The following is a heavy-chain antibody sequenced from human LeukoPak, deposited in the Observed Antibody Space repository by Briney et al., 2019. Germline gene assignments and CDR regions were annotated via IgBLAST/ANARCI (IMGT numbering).Heavy chain of an antibody. D-gene: IGHD5-12*01. V-gene: IGHV1-2*02. CDR1: GYTFNGYY. CDR3: ARVYSGYDGFYYGMDV. Sequence: ASVKVSCKASGYTFNGYYMHWVRQAPGQGLEWMGWINPNSGGTNYAQKFQGRVTMTRGTSISTAYMELSRLRSDDTAVYYCARVYSGYDGFYYGMDVWGQGTTVTVSS. J-gene: IGHJ6*02. CDR2: INPNSGGT.